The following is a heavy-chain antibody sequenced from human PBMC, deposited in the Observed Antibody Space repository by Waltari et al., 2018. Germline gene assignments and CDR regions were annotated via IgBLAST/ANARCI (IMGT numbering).Heavy chain of an antibody. J-gene: IGHJ3*02. D-gene: IGHD2-8*01. Sequence: QVQLQESGPGLVKPSETLSLTCTVSGGSISSYYWSWIRQPAGKGLEWIGRIYTSGSTNYNPSLKSRVTMSVDTSKNQFSLKLSSVTAADTAVYYCARRLWVYAIPVHAFDIWGQGTMVTVSS. V-gene: IGHV4-4*07. CDR2: IYTSGST. CDR3: ARRLWVYAIPVHAFDI. CDR1: GGSISSYY.